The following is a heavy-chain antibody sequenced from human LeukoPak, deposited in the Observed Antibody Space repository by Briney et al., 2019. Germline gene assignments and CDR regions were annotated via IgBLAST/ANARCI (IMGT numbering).Heavy chain of an antibody. CDR3: ARDGIAVAGKGTAYYYYYMDV. V-gene: IGHV4-34*01. J-gene: IGHJ6*03. CDR2: INHSGST. Sequence: SETLSLTCAVYGGSFSGYYWSWIRQPPGKGLEWIGEINHSGSTNYNPSLKSRVTISVDTSKNQFSLKLSSVTAADTAVYYCARDGIAVAGKGTAYYYYYMDVWGKGTTVTISS. CDR1: GGSFSGYY. D-gene: IGHD6-19*01.